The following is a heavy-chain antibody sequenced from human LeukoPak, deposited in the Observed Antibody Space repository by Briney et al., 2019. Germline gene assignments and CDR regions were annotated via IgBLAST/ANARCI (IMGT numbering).Heavy chain of an antibody. CDR2: IYWNDDK. J-gene: IGHJ4*02. Sequence: SGPTLVNPTQTLTLTCTFSGFSLSASGVGVGWIRQPPGKALERLSLIYWNDDKRYSPSLKSRLTITKDTSKNQVVLTMTNMDPVNTATYYCAHSGGFYGGKGTDYWGQGTLVTVSS. CDR1: GFSLSASGVG. V-gene: IGHV2-5*01. CDR3: AHSGGFYGGKGTDY. D-gene: IGHD4-23*01.